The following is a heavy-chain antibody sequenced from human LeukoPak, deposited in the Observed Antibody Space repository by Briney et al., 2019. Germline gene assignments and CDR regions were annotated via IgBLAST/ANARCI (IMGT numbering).Heavy chain of an antibody. V-gene: IGHV1-2*02. Sequence: GASVKVSCKASGYTFTGFYIHWVRQAPGQGLEWMGWINPNSGGTNYAQKFRDRVTMTRDTSISTAYMELSSLRSDDTAIYYCARPLTTSGWYFDLWGRGTLVTVSS. D-gene: IGHD1-14*01. CDR2: INPNSGGT. CDR1: GYTFTGFY. CDR3: ARPLTTSGWYFDL. J-gene: IGHJ2*01.